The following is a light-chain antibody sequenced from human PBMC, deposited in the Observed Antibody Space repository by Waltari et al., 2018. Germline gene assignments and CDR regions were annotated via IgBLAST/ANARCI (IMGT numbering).Light chain of an antibody. CDR1: NLGNKY. Sequence: SYELTQPPSVSVSPGQTASITCSGDNLGNKYTSWYQQKPGQSPVVVIYQRTRRPSGILERFSGSTSGNRAPLTISGTQAMDEADYYCQAWDRCTHVVFGGGTKLTV. J-gene: IGLJ2*01. V-gene: IGLV3-1*01. CDR2: QRT. CDR3: QAWDRCTHVV.